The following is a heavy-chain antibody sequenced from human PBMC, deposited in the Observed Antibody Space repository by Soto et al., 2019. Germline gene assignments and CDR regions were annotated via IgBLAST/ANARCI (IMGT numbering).Heavy chain of an antibody. V-gene: IGHV3-21*01. D-gene: IGHD2-15*01. CDR2: LSSSRNYI. CDR3: ARGAKTTILQRPEVGY. J-gene: IGHJ4*02. Sequence: EVQLVESGGGLVKPGGSLRLSCVASGFTFSSYSMLWVRQAPGEGLEWLSSLSSSRNYIHYADSVTGRFTVSRDNAKNSLYPQMTSLTAEDTAVYYCARGAKTTILQRPEVGYWGQGTLVTVSS. CDR1: GFTFSSYS.